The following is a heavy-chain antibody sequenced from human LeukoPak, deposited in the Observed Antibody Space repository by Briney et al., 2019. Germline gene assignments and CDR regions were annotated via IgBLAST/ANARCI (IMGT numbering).Heavy chain of an antibody. CDR1: GFTFSTNA. J-gene: IGHJ4*02. Sequence: GGSLRLSCVASGFTFSTNAMSWVRQAPGKGLEWVSAVSGNGADTYYAGSVKGRFTISRDNSKNTLYLQMNSLRAEDTAVYYCARMRPPKAVAGNGWYFDYWGQGTLVTVSS. V-gene: IGHV3-23*01. D-gene: IGHD6-19*01. CDR3: ARMRPPKAVAGNGWYFDY. CDR2: VSGNGADT.